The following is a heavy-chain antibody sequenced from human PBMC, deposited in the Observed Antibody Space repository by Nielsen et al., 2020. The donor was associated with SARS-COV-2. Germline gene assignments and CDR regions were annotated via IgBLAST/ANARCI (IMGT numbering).Heavy chain of an antibody. CDR3: AREGRKLPLDY. CDR2: ISSSSYT. Sequence: GESLKISCAASGFTFSDYYMSWIRQAPGKGLEWVSYISSSSYTNYVDSVKGRFTISRDNAKNSLYLQMNSLRAEDTAVYYCAREGRKLPLDYWGQGTLVTVSS. J-gene: IGHJ4*02. V-gene: IGHV3-11*05. D-gene: IGHD5-24*01. CDR1: GFTFSDYY.